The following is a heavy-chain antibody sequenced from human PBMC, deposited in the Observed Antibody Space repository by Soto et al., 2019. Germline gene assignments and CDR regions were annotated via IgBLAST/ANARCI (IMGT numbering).Heavy chain of an antibody. CDR1: GGSISSYY. Sequence: SETLSLTCTVSGGSISSYYWSWIRQPPGKGLEWIGYIYYSGSTNYNPSLKSRVTISVDTSKNQFSLKLSSVTAADTAVYYCARNIRVPYRRWFDPWGQETLVTVSS. V-gene: IGHV4-59*01. D-gene: IGHD3-16*01. CDR3: ARNIRVPYRRWFDP. J-gene: IGHJ5*02. CDR2: IYYSGST.